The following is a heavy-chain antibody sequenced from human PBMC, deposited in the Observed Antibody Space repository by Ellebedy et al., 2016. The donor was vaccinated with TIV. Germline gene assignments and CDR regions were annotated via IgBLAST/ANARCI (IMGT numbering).Heavy chain of an antibody. Sequence: GESLKIPCAASGFTFSSYDMHWVRQVTGKGLEWVSAIGTAGDTYYPGPVKGRFTISRENAKNSLYLQMKSLRAGDTAVYYCARATEGLDYWGQGTLVTVSS. CDR1: GFTFSSYD. V-gene: IGHV3-13*01. D-gene: IGHD1-14*01. CDR3: ARATEGLDY. CDR2: IGTAGDT. J-gene: IGHJ4*02.